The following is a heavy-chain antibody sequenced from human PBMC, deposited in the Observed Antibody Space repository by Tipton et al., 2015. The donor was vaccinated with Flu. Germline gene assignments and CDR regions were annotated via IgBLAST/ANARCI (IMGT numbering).Heavy chain of an antibody. V-gene: IGHV3-11*01. CDR2: ISLSSITI. CDR1: GFRFSDYF. J-gene: IGHJ4*02. Sequence: SLRLSCAASGFRFSDYFLAWVRQAPGKGLEWVSHISLSSITIYYADSAKGRFTISRDNVKKSLYLQMSSLRVEDTAVYYCARIFSGYVDYWGQGTLVTVSS. CDR3: ARIFSGYVDY. D-gene: IGHD1-26*01.